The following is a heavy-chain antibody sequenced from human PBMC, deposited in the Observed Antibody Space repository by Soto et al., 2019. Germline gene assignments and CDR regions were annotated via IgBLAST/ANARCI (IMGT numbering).Heavy chain of an antibody. CDR2: ITITGDTT. V-gene: IGHV3-23*04. D-gene: IGHD2-21*02. CDR1: GFIFTTSD. Sequence: EVQLVESEGGLVQPGGSLRLSCEASGFIFTTSDMSWVRQAPGKGLEWISSITITGDTTHYADSVKGRFTISRDNSGNTVYLQMNRLRVDDTAVYYCAKGGGGDHGYWGQGTLVAVSS. J-gene: IGHJ4*02. CDR3: AKGGGGDHGY.